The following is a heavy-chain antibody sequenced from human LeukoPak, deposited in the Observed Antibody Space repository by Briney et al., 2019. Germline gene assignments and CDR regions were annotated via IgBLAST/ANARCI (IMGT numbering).Heavy chain of an antibody. CDR3: AKDLYDFWSGFNWFDP. D-gene: IGHD3-3*01. CDR1: GFTFSSYW. CDR2: IKQDGSEK. Sequence: PGGSLRLSCAASGFTFSSYWMSWVRQAPGKGLEWVANIKQDGSEKYYVDSVKGRFTISRDNSKNTLYLQMNSLRAEDTAVYYCAKDLYDFWSGFNWFDPWGQGTLVTVSS. V-gene: IGHV3-7*01. J-gene: IGHJ5*02.